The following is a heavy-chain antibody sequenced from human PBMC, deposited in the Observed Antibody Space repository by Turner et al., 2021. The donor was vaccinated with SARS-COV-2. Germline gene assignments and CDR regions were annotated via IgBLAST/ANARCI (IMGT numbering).Heavy chain of an antibody. CDR3: ARGDGENFWSGDPYVFDA. CDR1: GFIFRRYN. V-gene: IGHV3-21*02. CDR2: ISSSETYV. D-gene: IGHD3-3*01. J-gene: IGHJ4*02. Sequence: EVQLVQSGGGLVKSGGSLRPSCAASGFIFRRYNMNWVRQAPGKRLEWVSSISSSETYVYYADSVQCRFTISRNNAKNSLYLQMNSLRGEDTAVYDCARGDGENFWSGDPYVFDAWGQGSLVTVSS.